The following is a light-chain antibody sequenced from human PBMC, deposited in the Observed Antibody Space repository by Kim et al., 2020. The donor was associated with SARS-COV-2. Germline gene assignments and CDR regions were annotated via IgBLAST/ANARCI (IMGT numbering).Light chain of an antibody. CDR3: SSYAGSITYV. Sequence: QSALTQPPSASGSPGQSVTISCTGTSSDVGACNYVSWYQQHPGKAPKLMIYDVTKRPSGVPDHFSGSKSGNTASLTVSGLQAEDEADYYCSSYAGSITYVFGTGTKVTVL. CDR1: SSDVGACNY. CDR2: DVT. J-gene: IGLJ1*01. V-gene: IGLV2-8*01.